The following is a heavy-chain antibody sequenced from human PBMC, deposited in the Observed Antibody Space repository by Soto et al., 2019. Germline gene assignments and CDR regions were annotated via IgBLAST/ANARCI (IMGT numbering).Heavy chain of an antibody. V-gene: IGHV4-59*08. J-gene: IGHJ6*03. Sequence: SETLSLTCTVSGGSISSYYWSWIRQPPGKGLEWIGYIYYSGSTNYNPSLKSRVTLSVDTSKNQFSLKLSSVTAADTAVYYCARHASWNYYYYMDVWGKGTTGTVSS. CDR1: GGSISSYY. D-gene: IGHD2-15*01. CDR2: IYYSGST. CDR3: ARHASWNYYYYMDV.